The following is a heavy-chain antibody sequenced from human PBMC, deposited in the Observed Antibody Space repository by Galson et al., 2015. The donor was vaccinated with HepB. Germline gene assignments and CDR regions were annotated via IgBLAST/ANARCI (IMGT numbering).Heavy chain of an antibody. Sequence: PALVKPTPTLTLTCTFSGFSLSTSGMCVSWIRQPPGKALEWLARIDWDDDKYYSTSLKTRLTISKDTSKNQVVLTMTNMDPVDTATYYCARIRLGEFDYYYYGMDVWGQGTTVTVSS. V-gene: IGHV2-70*11. CDR1: GFSLSTSGMC. D-gene: IGHD3-16*01. J-gene: IGHJ6*02. CDR2: IDWDDDK. CDR3: ARIRLGEFDYYYYGMDV.